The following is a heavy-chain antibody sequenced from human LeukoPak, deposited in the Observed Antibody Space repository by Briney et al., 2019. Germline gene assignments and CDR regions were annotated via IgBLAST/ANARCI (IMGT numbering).Heavy chain of an antibody. J-gene: IGHJ4*02. CDR3: ARGVYIAAAQYGY. D-gene: IGHD6-13*01. Sequence: SETLSLTCTVSGGSISSYYWSCIRQPPGKGLEWIGYIYYSGTTNYNPSLKSRVTISVDTSKNQFSLQLRSVTAADTAVYHCARGVYIAAAQYGYWGQGTLVSVSS. V-gene: IGHV4-59*01. CDR2: IYYSGTT. CDR1: GGSISSYY.